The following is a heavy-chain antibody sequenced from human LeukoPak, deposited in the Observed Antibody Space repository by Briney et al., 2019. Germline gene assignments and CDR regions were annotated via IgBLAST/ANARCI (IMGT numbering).Heavy chain of an antibody. V-gene: IGHV4-38-2*02. CDR2: IYHSGST. CDR3: ARGGTGDRWYFDL. Sequence: SETLSLTCTVSGYSISSGYYWGWIRQPPGKGLEWIGSIYHSGSTYYNPSLKSRVTISVDTSKNQFSLKLSSVTAADTAVYYCARGGTGDRWYFDLWGRGTLVTVSS. CDR1: GYSISSGYY. J-gene: IGHJ2*01. D-gene: IGHD7-27*01.